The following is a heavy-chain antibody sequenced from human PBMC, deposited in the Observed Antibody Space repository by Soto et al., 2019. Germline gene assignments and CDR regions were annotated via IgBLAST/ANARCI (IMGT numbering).Heavy chain of an antibody. Sequence: GGSLRLSCAASGFTFSSYAMSWVRQAPGKGLEWVSAISGSGGSTYYADSVKGRFTISRDNSKNTLYLQMNSLRAEDTAVYYCAKDGSTEDYDILTGMAALVFDIWAKGQWSPSPQ. V-gene: IGHV3-23*01. CDR2: ISGSGGST. CDR3: AKDGSTEDYDILTGMAALVFDI. J-gene: IGHJ3*02. D-gene: IGHD3-9*01. CDR1: GFTFSSYA.